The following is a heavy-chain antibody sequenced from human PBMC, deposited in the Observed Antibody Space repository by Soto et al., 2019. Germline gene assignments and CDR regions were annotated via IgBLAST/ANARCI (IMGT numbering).Heavy chain of an antibody. CDR3: ARDPPGRYDYVYYFDY. D-gene: IGHD3-16*01. Sequence: ASVKVSCKASGYTFTSYGISWVRQAPGQGLEWMGWISAYNGNTNYAQKLQGRVTMTTDTSTSTAYMELRSLRSDDTAVYYCARDPPGRYDYVYYFDYWGQGTLVTVSS. J-gene: IGHJ4*02. CDR1: GYTFTSYG. V-gene: IGHV1-18*01. CDR2: ISAYNGNT.